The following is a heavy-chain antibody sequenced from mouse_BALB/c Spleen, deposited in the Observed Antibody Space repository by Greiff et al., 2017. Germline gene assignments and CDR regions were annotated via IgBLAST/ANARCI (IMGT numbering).Heavy chain of an antibody. Sequence: VQLQQPGAELVKPGASVKLSCKASGYTFTSYWMHWVKQRPGQGLEWIGEINPSNGRTNYNEKFKSKATLTVDKSSSTAYMQLSSLTSEDSAVYYCARYEGDYWVQGTTLTVSS. CDR3: ARYEGDY. J-gene: IGHJ2*01. CDR1: GYTFTSYW. CDR2: INPSNGRT. V-gene: IGHV1S81*02. D-gene: IGHD2-14*01.